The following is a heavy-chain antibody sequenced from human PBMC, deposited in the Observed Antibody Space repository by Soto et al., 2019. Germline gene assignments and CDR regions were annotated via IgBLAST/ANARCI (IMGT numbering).Heavy chain of an antibody. V-gene: IGHV1-69*12. CDR1: GGTFSSYA. CDR3: ATPGAGGNDYYSGMDV. CDR2: IIPIFNTA. J-gene: IGHJ6*02. D-gene: IGHD3-16*01. Sequence: QVQLVQSGAEVKKPGSSVKVSCKASGGTFSSYAISWVRPASGQGLEWMGGIIPIFNTANYAQKFQGRVTITADESTTTPYMELRRRRAEDTAVYYCATPGAGGNDYYSGMDVWGQGTTVTVSS.